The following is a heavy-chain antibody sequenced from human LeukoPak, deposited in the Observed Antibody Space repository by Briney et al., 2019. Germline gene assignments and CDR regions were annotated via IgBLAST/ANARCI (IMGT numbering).Heavy chain of an antibody. J-gene: IGHJ1*01. V-gene: IGHV1-2*02. CDR3: ARPAIATTGNLDFQH. CDR2: INPNSGGT. CDR1: GYTFTGYY. D-gene: IGHD6-13*01. Sequence: GASVKVSCKASGYTFTGYYMHWVRQAPGQGLEWMGGINPNSGGTNYAQEFQGRVTMTRDTSIITAYMELSRLRSDDTAVYYCARPAIATTGNLDFQHWGQGTLVTVSS.